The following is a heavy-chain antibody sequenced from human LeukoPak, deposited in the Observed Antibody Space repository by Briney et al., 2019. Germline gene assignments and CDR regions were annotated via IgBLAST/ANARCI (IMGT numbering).Heavy chain of an antibody. CDR1: GGSISSTSYH. CDR2: VYYTGSA. Sequence: SETLSLTCTVSGGSISSTSYHWAWIRQPPGKGLEWIATVYYTGSAYYNPSLKSRVTISVDTSKNQFSLKLSSVTAADTAVYYCARGGFGELLSEFDYWGQGTLVTVSS. CDR3: ARGGFGELLSEFDY. D-gene: IGHD3-10*01. J-gene: IGHJ4*02. V-gene: IGHV4-39*07.